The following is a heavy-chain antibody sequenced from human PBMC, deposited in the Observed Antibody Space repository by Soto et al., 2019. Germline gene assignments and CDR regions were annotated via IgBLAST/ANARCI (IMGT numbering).Heavy chain of an antibody. Sequence: GGSLRLSCAASGFTFSSYGMHWVRQAPGKGLEWVAVISYDGSNKYYADSVKGRFTTSRDNSKNTLYLQMNSLRAEDTAVYYCAKDSGVRFLEWLPYYYYGMDVWGQGTTVTVSS. V-gene: IGHV3-30*18. CDR2: ISYDGSNK. D-gene: IGHD3-3*01. J-gene: IGHJ6*02. CDR3: AKDSGVRFLEWLPYYYYGMDV. CDR1: GFTFSSYG.